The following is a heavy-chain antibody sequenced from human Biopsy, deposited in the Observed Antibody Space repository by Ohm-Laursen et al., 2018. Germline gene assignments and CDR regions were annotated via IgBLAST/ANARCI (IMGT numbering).Heavy chain of an antibody. CDR2: KFYRGTT. CDR3: ARLNRRGNIIFFDY. J-gene: IGHJ4*02. V-gene: IGHV4-59*08. D-gene: IGHD1-26*01. Sequence: SETLSLTCTVSGDSVSNNFWTWIRQPPGKTLEWIAYKFYRGTTTYNPSLKGRVIVSVDPPKSQISLKLTSVTASDTAIYYCARLNRRGNIIFFDYWGQGTLVAVSS. CDR1: GDSVSNNF.